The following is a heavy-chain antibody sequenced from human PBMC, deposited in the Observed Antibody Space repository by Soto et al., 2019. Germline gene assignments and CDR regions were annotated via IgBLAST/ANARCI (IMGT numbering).Heavy chain of an antibody. CDR2: IYHSGST. Sequence: QVQLQESGPGLVKPSGTLSLTCAVTSGSISSSNWWSWVRQPPGKGLEWIGEIYHSGSTNYNPSLQSRVTISVDKSKHECSRKLSSVTAADTAVYYFASVNMDYGDYVVGWYFDLWGRGALVTVSS. D-gene: IGHD4-17*01. CDR3: ASVNMDYGDYVVGWYFDL. CDR1: SGSISSSNW. V-gene: IGHV4-4*02. J-gene: IGHJ2*01.